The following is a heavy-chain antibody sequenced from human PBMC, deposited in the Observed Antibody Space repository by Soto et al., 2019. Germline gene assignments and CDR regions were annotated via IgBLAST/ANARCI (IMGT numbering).Heavy chain of an antibody. Sequence: SETLSLTGTVTGGSMTSGDQYWTWIRHRPGEGLEWFGYINHRGSLYYNPSLKSRVSMSVDTSKNQFSLNLSSVTAADTAVYYCARELPQRQGRNMDVWGQGTTVTVSS. CDR3: ARELPQRQGRNMDV. V-gene: IGHV4-31*03. CDR1: GGSMTSGDQY. CDR2: INHRGSL. D-gene: IGHD1-1*01. J-gene: IGHJ6*02.